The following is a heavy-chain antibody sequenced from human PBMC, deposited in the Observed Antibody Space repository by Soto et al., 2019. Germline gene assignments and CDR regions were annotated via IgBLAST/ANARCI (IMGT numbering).Heavy chain of an antibody. J-gene: IGHJ5*02. CDR1: GGSFSAYY. CDR3: ARGTGYSSGP. Sequence: QVQLQQWGAGLLKPSETLSLTCAVYGGSFSAYYWSWIRQPPGKGLECIGEINHGGTTDYSPSLKSRVTISVDTSKNQFFLKLRSVTAADTVVYYCARGTGYSSGPWGQGTLVTVSS. V-gene: IGHV4-34*01. CDR2: INHGGTT. D-gene: IGHD6-19*01.